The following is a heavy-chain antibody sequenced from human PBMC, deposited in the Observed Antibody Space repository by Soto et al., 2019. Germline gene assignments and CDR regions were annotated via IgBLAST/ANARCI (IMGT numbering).Heavy chain of an antibody. CDR1: GGSFSGYY. J-gene: IGHJ6*02. Sequence: SETLSLTCAVYGGSFSGYYGTWIRQPPGKGLEWIGEIHHSGSTNYNPSLKSRVSISVDMSNNQFSLRLSSVTAADTAVYYCATPRKNFYYYGMDVWGQGTTVTVSS. V-gene: IGHV4-34*01. CDR2: IHHSGST. CDR3: ATPRKNFYYYGMDV.